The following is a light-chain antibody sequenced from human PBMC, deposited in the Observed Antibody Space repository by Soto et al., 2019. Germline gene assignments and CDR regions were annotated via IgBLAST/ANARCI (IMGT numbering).Light chain of an antibody. V-gene: IGKV1-5*01. CDR1: QTITHR. CDR2: DAS. CDR3: QHYGGLWT. J-gene: IGKJ1*01. Sequence: DIEMTQSPSTVSASVGDRVTITCRASQTITHRLAWYQQKPGKAPKVLIYDASTLQSGVPSRVSGSGSGTEFILTITSLQPDDFASYYCQHYGGLWTFGQGTKVEVK.